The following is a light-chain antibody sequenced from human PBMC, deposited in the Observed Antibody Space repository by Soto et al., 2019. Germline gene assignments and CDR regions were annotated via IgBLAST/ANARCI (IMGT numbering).Light chain of an antibody. J-gene: IGKJ1*01. V-gene: IGKV3-20*01. CDR1: QSVDSR. CDR2: GAS. CDR3: QQYGSSGT. Sequence: EIVMTQSPATLSVSPGEGATVSCRTSQSVDSRLAWYQHKPGQAPRLLIYGASNRATGIPDRFSGSGSGTDFTLTISRLEPEDFAVYYCQQYGSSGTFGQGTKVDIK.